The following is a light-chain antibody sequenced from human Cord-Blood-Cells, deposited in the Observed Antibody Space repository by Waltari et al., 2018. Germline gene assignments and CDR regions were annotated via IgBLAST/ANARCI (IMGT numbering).Light chain of an antibody. CDR1: SSDVGGYNY. V-gene: IGLV2-14*01. CDR3: SSYASSSTLV. J-gene: IGLJ2*01. Sequence: QSALTQPASVSGSPGQSITISCTGTSSDVGGYNYVSWYQQHPGTAPKLMIYEVSNRPAGVSKRFSGAESGNTASLTISGLQAEDEADYYGSSYASSSTLVFGGGTKLTVL. CDR2: EVS.